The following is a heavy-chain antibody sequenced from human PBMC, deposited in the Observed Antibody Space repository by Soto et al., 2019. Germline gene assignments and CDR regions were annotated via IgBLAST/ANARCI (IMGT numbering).Heavy chain of an antibody. J-gene: IGHJ4*02. CDR1: GFTFSSYA. CDR3: ARGTWLRLALYYFDY. Sequence: PGGSLRLSCAASGFTFSSYAMHWVRQAPGKGLEWVAVISYDGSNKYYADSVKGRFTISRDNSKNTLYLQMNSLRAEDTAVYYCARGTWLRLALYYFDYWGQGTMVTVYS. D-gene: IGHD5-12*01. CDR2: ISYDGSNK. V-gene: IGHV3-30-3*01.